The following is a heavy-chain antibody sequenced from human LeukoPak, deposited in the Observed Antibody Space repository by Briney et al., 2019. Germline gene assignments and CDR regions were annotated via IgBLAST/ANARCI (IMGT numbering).Heavy chain of an antibody. D-gene: IGHD2-15*01. Sequence: SETLSLTCAVYGGSFSGYYWNWIRQPPGKGLEWIGEINHGGITNYNPSLKSRVTISVDTSKNQFSLKLSSVTAADTAVYYCARGFSGVVACDWGQGKLVTVSS. J-gene: IGHJ4*02. CDR1: GGSFSGYY. V-gene: IGHV4-34*01. CDR3: ARGFSGVVACD. CDR2: INHGGIT.